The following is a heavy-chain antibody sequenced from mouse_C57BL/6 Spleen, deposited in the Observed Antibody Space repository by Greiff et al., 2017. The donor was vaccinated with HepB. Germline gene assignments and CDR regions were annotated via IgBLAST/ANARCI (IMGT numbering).Heavy chain of an antibody. CDR2: IRSKSNNYAT. D-gene: IGHD1-1*01. J-gene: IGHJ4*01. Sequence: EVKLMESGGGLVQPKGSLKLSCAASGFSFNTYAMNWVRQAPGKGLEWVARIRSKSNNYATYYADSVKDRFTISRDDSESMLYLQMNNLKTEDTAMYYCVRHATVDAMDYWGQGTSVTVSS. CDR3: VRHATVDAMDY. V-gene: IGHV10-1*01. CDR1: GFSFNTYA.